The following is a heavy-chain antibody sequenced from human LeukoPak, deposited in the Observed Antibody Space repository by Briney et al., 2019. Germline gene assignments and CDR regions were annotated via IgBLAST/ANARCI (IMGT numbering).Heavy chain of an antibody. CDR2: ISGSGGST. Sequence: GGSLRLSCAASGFTFSDYYMSWIRQAPGKGLEWVSAISGSGGSTYYADSVKGRFNISRDNSKNTLYLQMNSLRAEDTAVYYCAKDKTSGDLHFDYWGQGTLVTVSS. J-gene: IGHJ4*02. CDR1: GFTFSDYY. D-gene: IGHD3-16*01. V-gene: IGHV3-23*01. CDR3: AKDKTSGDLHFDY.